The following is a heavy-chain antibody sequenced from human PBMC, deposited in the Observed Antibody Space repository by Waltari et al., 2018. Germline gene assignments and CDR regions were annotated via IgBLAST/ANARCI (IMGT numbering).Heavy chain of an antibody. CDR2: FTSGGGGT. CDR3: ARDFRTTTTGDAFDV. Sequence: EVQLLESGGGLVQPGGSLRPSCVASGFTFSSYSMPWVRQAPGKGLEWVSTFTSGGGGTYYADSVKGRFTISRDDSKDTVYLQMDSLRADDAALYYCARDFRTTTTGDAFDVWGQGTVVTVSS. J-gene: IGHJ3*01. V-gene: IGHV3-23*01. D-gene: IGHD1-1*01. CDR1: GFTFSSYS.